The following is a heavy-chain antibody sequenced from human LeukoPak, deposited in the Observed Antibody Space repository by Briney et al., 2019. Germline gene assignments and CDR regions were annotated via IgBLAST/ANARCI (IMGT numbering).Heavy chain of an antibody. Sequence: GGSLRLSCAASGFTFSGDWMSWVRQAPGKGLECVASIRQDVNEKHYVDSVKGRFTISRDNAKNSLYLQMHSLRAEDTAVYYCARDVYYDTNFDFWGQGTLVTVSS. CDR3: ARDVYYDTNFDF. J-gene: IGHJ4*02. V-gene: IGHV3-7*01. D-gene: IGHD3-16*01. CDR1: GFTFSGDW. CDR2: IRQDVNEK.